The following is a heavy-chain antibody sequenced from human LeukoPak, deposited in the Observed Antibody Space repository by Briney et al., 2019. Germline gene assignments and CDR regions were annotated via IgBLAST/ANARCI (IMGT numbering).Heavy chain of an antibody. Sequence: SETLSLTCTVSGGSIGTYYWSWIRQSPGKGLGWIGYIYVTGTRYNPYLQSRVTISVDRSRNQFFLKMSSVTAADTAVYYCARHIGGGIEDMDVWGKGTKVIVSS. CDR2: IYVTGT. CDR1: GGSIGTYY. V-gene: IGHV4-59*08. J-gene: IGHJ6*03. CDR3: ARHIGGGIEDMDV. D-gene: IGHD3-16*02.